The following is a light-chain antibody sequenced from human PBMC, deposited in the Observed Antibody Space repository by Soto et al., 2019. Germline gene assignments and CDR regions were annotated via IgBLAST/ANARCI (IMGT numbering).Light chain of an antibody. CDR3: QQYNNYPWT. CDR2: KTS. CDR1: QSISSW. Sequence: DIQMTQSPSTLSASVGDRVTITCRASQSISSWLAWYQQKPGKAPKALIYKTSNLESGVPSRFSGSGSGTEFTLTISSLQPDDLANYYCQQYNNYPWTFGQGTKVEIK. J-gene: IGKJ1*01. V-gene: IGKV1-5*03.